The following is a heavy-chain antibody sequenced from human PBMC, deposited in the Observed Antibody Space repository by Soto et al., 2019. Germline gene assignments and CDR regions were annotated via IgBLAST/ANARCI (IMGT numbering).Heavy chain of an antibody. J-gene: IGHJ3*02. Sequence: GGSLRLSCAASGFTVSSNYMSWVRQAPGKGLEWVSVIYSGGSTYYADSVKGRFTISRDNSKNTLYLQMNSLRAEDTAVYYCARGFTPTYYDILTGYLDAFDIWGQGTMVTVSS. CDR3: ARGFTPTYYDILTGYLDAFDI. CDR2: IYSGGST. CDR1: GFTVSSNY. V-gene: IGHV3-66*01. D-gene: IGHD3-9*01.